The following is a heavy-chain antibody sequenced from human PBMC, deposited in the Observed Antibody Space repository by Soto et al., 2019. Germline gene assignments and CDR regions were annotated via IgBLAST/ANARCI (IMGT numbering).Heavy chain of an antibody. CDR1: GYTFTSYD. J-gene: IGHJ6*02. Sequence: QVQLVQSGAEVKKPGASVKVSCKASGYTFTSYDINWVRQATGQGLEWMGWMNPNSGNTGYAQKFQGRVTMTRNTSISTAYMELSSLRSEDTAVYYCAGALLIVVVVAATPGSRYYYGMDVWGQGTTVTVSS. CDR3: AGALLIVVVVAATPGSRYYYGMDV. CDR2: MNPNSGNT. D-gene: IGHD2-15*01. V-gene: IGHV1-8*01.